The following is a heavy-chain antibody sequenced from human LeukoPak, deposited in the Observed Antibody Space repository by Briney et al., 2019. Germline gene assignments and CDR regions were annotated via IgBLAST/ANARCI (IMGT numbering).Heavy chain of an antibody. D-gene: IGHD5-12*01. V-gene: IGHV4-61*02. CDR3: ARDGYDYSAFDI. Sequence: SQTLSLTCTVSGGSISSGTYYWSGIRQPAGKGLEWIGRIYTSGSTNYNPSLKSRVTISVDTSKNQFSLKLSSVTAADTAMYYCARDGYDYSAFDIWGQGTMVTVSS. CDR2: IYTSGST. CDR1: GGSISSGTYY. J-gene: IGHJ3*02.